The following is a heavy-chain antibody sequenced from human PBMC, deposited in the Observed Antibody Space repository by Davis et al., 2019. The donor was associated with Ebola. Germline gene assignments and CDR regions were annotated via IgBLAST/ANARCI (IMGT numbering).Heavy chain of an antibody. CDR1: GFTFSSYA. CDR3: ARDVGRDPIDY. D-gene: IGHD5-24*01. CDR2: ISGSGGST. Sequence: GGSLRLSCAASGFTFSSYAMSWVRQAPGKGLEWVSAISGSGGSTYYTDSVKGRFTISRDNAKNSLYLQMNSLRAEDTAVYYCARDVGRDPIDYWGQGTLVTVSS. J-gene: IGHJ4*02. V-gene: IGHV3-23*01.